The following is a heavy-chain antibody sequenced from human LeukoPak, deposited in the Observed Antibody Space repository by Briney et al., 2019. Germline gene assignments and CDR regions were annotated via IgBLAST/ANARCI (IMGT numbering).Heavy chain of an antibody. CDR2: IWHDGSNK. Sequence: GRSLRLSCAASGFTFSSYAIHWVRQAPGKGLEWVALIWHDGSNKYYSDSVKGRFTISRDNSKNTAFLQMNSLSAEDTAVYYCARADYCSGGSCYPNWGQGTLVTVSS. J-gene: IGHJ1*01. V-gene: IGHV3-33*01. D-gene: IGHD2-15*01. CDR1: GFTFSSYA. CDR3: ARADYCSGGSCYPN.